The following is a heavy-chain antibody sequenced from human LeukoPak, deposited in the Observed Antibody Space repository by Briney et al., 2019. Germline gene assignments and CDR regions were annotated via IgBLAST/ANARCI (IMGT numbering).Heavy chain of an antibody. D-gene: IGHD2-15*01. CDR2: ITSSGRTV. CDR1: GFTFNSYE. V-gene: IGHV3-48*03. CDR3: ARESPFCSGVSCFFDY. Sequence: PEGSLRLFCAASGFTFNSYEMNWVRQAPGKGLEWLSYITSSGRTVNYADSVKGRFTISRDNAKDSLYLQMNSLRAEDTALYYCARESPFCSGVSCFFDYWGQGIRVTVSS. J-gene: IGHJ4*02.